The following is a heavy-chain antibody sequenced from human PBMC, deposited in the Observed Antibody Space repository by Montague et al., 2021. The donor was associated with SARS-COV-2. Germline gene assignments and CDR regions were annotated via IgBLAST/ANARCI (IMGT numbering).Heavy chain of an antibody. Sequence: CAISGDSVSSNRATWNWIRQSPSRGLEWLGRTYYRSKWYNDYSDXVKGRITINPDTSKNQFSLQLNSVTPEDTAVYYCARGGSWLYYFDYWGQGTLVTVSS. CDR3: ARGGSWLYYFDY. CDR1: GDSVSSNRAT. D-gene: IGHD6-13*01. J-gene: IGHJ4*02. CDR2: TYYRSKWYN. V-gene: IGHV6-1*01.